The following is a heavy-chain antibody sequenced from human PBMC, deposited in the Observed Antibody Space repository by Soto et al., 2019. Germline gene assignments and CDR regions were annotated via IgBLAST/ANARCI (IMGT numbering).Heavy chain of an antibody. CDR3: ARKGYYDFWSGPGWFDP. CDR1: GYTFTSYG. D-gene: IGHD3-3*01. V-gene: IGHV1-18*01. J-gene: IGHJ5*02. CDR2: ISAYNGNT. Sequence: QVQLVQSGAEVKKPGASVKVSCKASGYTFTSYGISWVRQAPGQRLEWMGWISAYNGNTNYAQKLQGRVTMTTDTATSTAYMELRSLRSDDTAVYYCARKGYYDFWSGPGWFDPWGQGTLVTVSS.